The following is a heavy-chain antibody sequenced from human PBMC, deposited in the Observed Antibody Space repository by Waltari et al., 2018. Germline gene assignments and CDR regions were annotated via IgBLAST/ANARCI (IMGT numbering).Heavy chain of an antibody. CDR2: ISPGSTTI. Sequence: EVQLVESGGGLVQPGGSLRLSCAASGFTFSAYNMKWVRQAPGKGLECVSHISPGSTTIYYADSVKGRFTISRDNAKKSLFLEMNSLRAEDTAVYFCARVDNSGWSTHLDYWGQGTLVTVSS. CDR1: GFTFSAYN. CDR3: ARVDNSGWSTHLDY. D-gene: IGHD6-19*01. V-gene: IGHV3-48*01. J-gene: IGHJ4*02.